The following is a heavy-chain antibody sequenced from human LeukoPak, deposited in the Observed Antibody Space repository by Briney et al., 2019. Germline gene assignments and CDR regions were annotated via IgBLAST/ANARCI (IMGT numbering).Heavy chain of an antibody. J-gene: IGHJ4*02. CDR2: IIPIFGTA. V-gene: IGHV1-69*13. Sequence: GASVKVSCKASGYTFTSYYMHWVRQAPGQGLEWMGGIIPIFGTANYAQKFQGKVTITADESTSTAYMELSSLRSEDTAVYYCARSIAVAGRDYDYWGQGTLVTVSS. CDR3: ARSIAVAGRDYDY. D-gene: IGHD6-19*01. CDR1: GYTFTSYY.